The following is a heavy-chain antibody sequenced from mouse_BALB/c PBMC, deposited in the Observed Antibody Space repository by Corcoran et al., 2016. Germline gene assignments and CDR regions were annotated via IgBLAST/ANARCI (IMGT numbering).Heavy chain of an antibody. CDR1: GCTVTNYG. V-gene: IGHV9-3-1*01. CDR2: INTYTGEP. Sequence: QIQLVQSGPELKKPGETVKISCKAAGCTVTNYGRNWVKQAPGKGLKWMGWINTYTGEPTYADDFKGRFAFSLEPSASTAYLQINTLKNEDTATYCCARRFITTALDYWGQGTTLTVSS. D-gene: IGHD1-2*01. J-gene: IGHJ2*01. CDR3: ARRFITTALDY.